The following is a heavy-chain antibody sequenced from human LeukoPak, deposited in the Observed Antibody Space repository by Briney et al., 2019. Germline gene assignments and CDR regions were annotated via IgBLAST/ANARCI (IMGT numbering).Heavy chain of an antibody. Sequence: GGSLRLSCEASGFSFSSYNMDWVRQTPGKGLEWISSITTSSSYTFYADSVKGRFTISRDNARNSLYLQMNSLTAEDTAVYYCARVSPNTVTTLQYFDYWGQGTLVTVSS. D-gene: IGHD4-17*01. CDR1: GFSFSSYN. V-gene: IGHV3-21*01. CDR2: ITTSSSYT. J-gene: IGHJ4*02. CDR3: ARVSPNTVTTLQYFDY.